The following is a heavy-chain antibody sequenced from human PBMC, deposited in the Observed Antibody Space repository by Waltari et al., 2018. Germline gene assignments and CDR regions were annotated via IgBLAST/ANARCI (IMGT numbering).Heavy chain of an antibody. Sequence: EVRLVESGGGLVHPGGSLRLSCAVSGSAFAHYRMSWVRQAPGKVLECVSSISGSGGTTYYADSVKGRFTMSKDNSKNTLFLQMNSLRVDDTADYYCAKSSGSYYEVFDYWGRGTLVTVSS. CDR3: AKSSGSYYEVFDY. CDR1: GSAFAHYR. CDR2: ISGSGGTT. V-gene: IGHV3-23*04. D-gene: IGHD1-26*01. J-gene: IGHJ4*02.